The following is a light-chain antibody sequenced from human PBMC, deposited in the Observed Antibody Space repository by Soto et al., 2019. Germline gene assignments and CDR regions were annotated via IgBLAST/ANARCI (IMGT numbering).Light chain of an antibody. CDR1: QNIETG. CDR2: DAS. J-gene: IGKJ1*01. Sequence: DIHMSQSPSTLSASVGHRLTITCRASQNIETGLAWYQQKPGKAPNLLIYDASTLESGVSSRFSGSGSGTEFTLTISSLQPDDIATYYCQHYYSYSGTFGQGTKVDIK. V-gene: IGKV1-5*01. CDR3: QHYYSYSGT.